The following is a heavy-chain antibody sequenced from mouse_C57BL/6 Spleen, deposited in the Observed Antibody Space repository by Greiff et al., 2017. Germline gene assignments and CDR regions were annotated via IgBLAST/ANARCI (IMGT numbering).Heavy chain of an antibody. J-gene: IGHJ3*01. CDR2: ISRGSSTI. V-gene: IGHV5-17*01. CDR3: ARSQDGYYASWFAY. D-gene: IGHD2-3*01. Sequence: EVQGVESGGGLVKPGGSLKLSCAASGFTFSDSGMNWVRQAPEKGLEWVAYISRGSSTIYYADTVKGRFPISRDNAKNTLFLQMTSLRSEDTAMYYCARSQDGYYASWFAYWGQGTLVTVSA. CDR1: GFTFSDSG.